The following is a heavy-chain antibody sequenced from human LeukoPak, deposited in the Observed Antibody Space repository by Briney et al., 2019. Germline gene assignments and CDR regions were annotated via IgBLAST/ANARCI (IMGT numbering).Heavy chain of an antibody. J-gene: IGHJ5*02. CDR2: ISGSGGST. CDR3: AREDWRYSSEHWFDP. CDR1: GFTFSSYA. Sequence: GGSLRLSCAASGFTFSSYAMSWVRQAPGKGLEWVSAISGSGGSTYYADSVKGRFTISRDNSKNTLYLQMNSLRAEDTAVYYCAREDWRYSSEHWFDPWGQGTLVTVSS. D-gene: IGHD6-19*01. V-gene: IGHV3-23*01.